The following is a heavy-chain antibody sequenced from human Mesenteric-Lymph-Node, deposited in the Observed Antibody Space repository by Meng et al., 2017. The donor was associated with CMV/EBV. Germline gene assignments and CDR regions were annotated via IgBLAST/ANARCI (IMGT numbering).Heavy chain of an antibody. Sequence: SETLSLTCNVSGGSISSIEYFWSWFRQHPGKGLEWIGHIHYRGSAFYNPSLKSRVTLSVDTSRNQFSLRLASVTAADTAIYYCARWEDYGGNTFFDNWGPGTLVIVSS. V-gene: IGHV4-31*03. CDR3: ARWEDYGGNTFFDN. D-gene: IGHD4-23*01. J-gene: IGHJ4*02. CDR1: GGSISSIEYF. CDR2: IHYRGSA.